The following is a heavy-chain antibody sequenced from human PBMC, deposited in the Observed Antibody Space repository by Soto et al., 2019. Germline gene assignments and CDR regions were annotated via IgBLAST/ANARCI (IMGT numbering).Heavy chain of an antibody. CDR2: IGGTDGKT. J-gene: IGHJ4*02. CDR1: GFTFSSYA. V-gene: IGHV3-23*01. CDR3: AKGMFSSSPAAAGSFDY. Sequence: PGGSLRLSCAASGFTFSSYAMIWVRQAPGKGLEWVAAIGGTDGKTYYADSVKGRFTISRDNSEKTLYLQMSRLRAEDTAVYFCAKGMFSSSPAAAGSFDYWGQGALVTVSS. D-gene: IGHD3-10*01.